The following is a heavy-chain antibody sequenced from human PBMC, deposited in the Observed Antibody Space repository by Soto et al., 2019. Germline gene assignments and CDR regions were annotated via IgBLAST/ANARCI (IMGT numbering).Heavy chain of an antibody. Sequence: EVQLLESGGGLVQPGGSLRLSCAASGFTFSNYAMSWVRQAPGKGLEWVSAISGSGGSTYYADSVKGRFTISRDNSKNTLYLQMSSLRAEDTAVYFCAKDYYGSGSYYDPYYYYGMDVWGQGTTVTVSS. J-gene: IGHJ6*02. CDR1: GFTFSNYA. CDR3: AKDYYGSGSYYDPYYYYGMDV. CDR2: ISGSGGST. V-gene: IGHV3-23*01. D-gene: IGHD3-10*01.